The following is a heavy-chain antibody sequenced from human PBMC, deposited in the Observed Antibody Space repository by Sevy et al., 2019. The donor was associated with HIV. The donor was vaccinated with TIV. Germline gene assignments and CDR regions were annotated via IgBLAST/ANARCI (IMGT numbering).Heavy chain of an antibody. V-gene: IGHV4-61*01. J-gene: IGHJ5*02. Sequence: SETLSLTCTVSGGSVSSGSYYWSWIRQPPGKGLEWIGYIFYSGNINYNPSLKSRPTISVDTSKNQFSLKLSSVTAADTAVYYCARGRGYASGSLLFDPWGQGTLVTVSS. CDR3: ARGRGYASGSLLFDP. D-gene: IGHD3-10*01. CDR2: IFYSGNI. CDR1: GGSVSSGSYY.